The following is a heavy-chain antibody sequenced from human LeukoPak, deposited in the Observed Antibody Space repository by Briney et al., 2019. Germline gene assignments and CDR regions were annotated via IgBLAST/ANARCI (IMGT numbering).Heavy chain of an antibody. CDR3: ARTNQISETAFDI. J-gene: IGHJ3*02. V-gene: IGHV4-59*01. Sequence: SETLSLTCTVSGGSINNYYLSWIRQPPGKGLEWIGYILSSGSTNYNPPVKSRVTISVDTSKNQFSLKLSSVTAADTAVYYCARTNQISETAFDIWGQGTMVIVSS. CDR2: ILSSGST. D-gene: IGHD1-14*01. CDR1: GGSINNYY.